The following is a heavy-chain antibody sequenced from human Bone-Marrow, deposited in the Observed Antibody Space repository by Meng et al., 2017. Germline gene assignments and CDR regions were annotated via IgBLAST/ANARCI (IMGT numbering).Heavy chain of an antibody. CDR2: ISSSSSYI. CDR1: GFTFSSYS. D-gene: IGHD6-19*01. J-gene: IGHJ4*02. Sequence: GESLKISCAASGFTFSSYSMNWVRQAPGKGLEWVSSISSSSSYIYYADSVKGRFTISRDNAKNSLYLQMNSLRAEDTAVYYCARVTQWLVDYWGQGTRVTVSS. CDR3: ARVTQWLVDY. V-gene: IGHV3-21*01.